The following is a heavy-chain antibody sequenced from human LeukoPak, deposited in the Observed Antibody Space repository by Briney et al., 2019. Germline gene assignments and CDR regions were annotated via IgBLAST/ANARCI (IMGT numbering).Heavy chain of an antibody. CDR3: ARGERNYYGSGSYLYFDY. V-gene: IGHV4-39*07. CDR1: GGSISSSSYY. D-gene: IGHD3-10*01. CDR2: IYYSGST. J-gene: IGHJ4*02. Sequence: SETLSLTCTVSGGSISSSSYYWGWIRQPLGKGLEWIGSIYYSGSTYYNPSLKSRVTISVDTSKIQFSLKLSSVTAADTAVYYCARGERNYYGSGSYLYFDYWGQGTLVTVSS.